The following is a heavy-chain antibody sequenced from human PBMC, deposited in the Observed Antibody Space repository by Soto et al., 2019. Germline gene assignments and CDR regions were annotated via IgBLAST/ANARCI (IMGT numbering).Heavy chain of an antibody. D-gene: IGHD3-3*01. V-gene: IGHV4-59*08. CDR3: ARHTLSAYYDFWSGYYTGFGYFDY. CDR1: GGSISSYY. CDR2: IYYSGST. J-gene: IGHJ4*02. Sequence: SESLSLTCTVSGGSISSYYWSWIRQPPGKGLEWIGYIYYSGSTNYNPSLKSRVTISVDTSKNQFSLKLSSVTAADTAVYYCARHTLSAYYDFWSGYYTGFGYFDYWGQGTLVTVSS.